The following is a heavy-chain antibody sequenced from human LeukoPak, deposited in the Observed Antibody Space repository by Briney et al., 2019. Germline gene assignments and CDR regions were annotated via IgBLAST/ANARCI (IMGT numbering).Heavy chain of an antibody. CDR2: IKQDGSER. Sequence: PGGSLRLSCAASGFTFSDYWMHWVRQAPGKGLEWVANIKQDGSERYYVDSVKGRFTISRDNSKNSLYLQMNTLRVEDTAIYYCARKLRSWGQGTLVTVSS. J-gene: IGHJ4*02. CDR1: GFTFSDYW. V-gene: IGHV3-7*03. CDR3: ARKLRS.